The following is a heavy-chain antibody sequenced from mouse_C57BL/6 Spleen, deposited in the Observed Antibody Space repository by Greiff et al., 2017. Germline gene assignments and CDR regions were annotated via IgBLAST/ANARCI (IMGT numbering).Heavy chain of an antibody. Sequence: QVQLQQPGAELVMPGASVKLSCKASGYTFTSYWMHWVKQRPGQGLEWIGEIDPSDSYTNYNQKFKGKSTLTVDKSSSTAYMQISSLTSEDSAVYYCARGIYYGNYYAMDYWGQGTSVTVSS. CDR3: ARGIYYGNYYAMDY. V-gene: IGHV1-69*01. D-gene: IGHD2-1*01. J-gene: IGHJ4*01. CDR2: IDPSDSYT. CDR1: GYTFTSYW.